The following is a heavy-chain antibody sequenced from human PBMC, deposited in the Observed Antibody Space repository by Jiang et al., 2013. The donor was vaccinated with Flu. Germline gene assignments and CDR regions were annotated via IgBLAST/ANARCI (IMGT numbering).Heavy chain of an antibody. Sequence: GSGLVKPSETLSLSCTVSGGSIRSYYCSWIRQPPGKGLEWIGYIYYSGSTSYNPSLKSRVTISVDTSKNQFSLKLSSVTAADTAVYYCARMYSSGWDDNWFRPRGAREPWSTVSS. CDR2: IYYSGST. J-gene: IGHJ5*02. D-gene: IGHD6-19*01. CDR3: ARMYSSGWDDNWFRPR. V-gene: IGHV4-59*08. CDR1: GGSIRSYY.